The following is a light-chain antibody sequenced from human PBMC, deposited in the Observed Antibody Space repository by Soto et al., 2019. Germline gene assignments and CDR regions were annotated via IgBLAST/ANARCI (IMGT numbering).Light chain of an antibody. CDR1: QSVSNNY. V-gene: IGKV3-20*01. CDR3: QQYGSSPGWT. CDR2: GAS. Sequence: EIVLTQSPGTLSLSTGERATLSCSASQSVSNNYLAWYQQKPGQAPRLLIYGASSRATGVPDRFSGSGSGTDFTLTISRLEPEDFAVYYCQQYGSSPGWTFGQGTKVDNK. J-gene: IGKJ1*01.